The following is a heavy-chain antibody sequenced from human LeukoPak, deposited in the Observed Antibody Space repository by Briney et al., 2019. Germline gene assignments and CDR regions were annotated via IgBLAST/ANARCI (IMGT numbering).Heavy chain of an antibody. J-gene: IGHJ4*02. V-gene: IGHV3-33*08. CDR1: GFTFSDYV. CDR2: IWYDGSNK. D-gene: IGHD3-22*01. Sequence: PGGSLRLSCAASGFTFSDYVMSWVRQAPGKGLEWVAVIWYDGSNKYYADSVKGRFTISRGNSKNTLYLQMNSLRAEDTAVYYCARDRYYYDSSGYLFYWGQGTLVTVSS. CDR3: ARDRYYYDSSGYLFY.